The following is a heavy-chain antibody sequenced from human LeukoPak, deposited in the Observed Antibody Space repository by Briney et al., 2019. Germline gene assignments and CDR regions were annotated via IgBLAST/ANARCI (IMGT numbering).Heavy chain of an antibody. J-gene: IGHJ3*02. V-gene: IGHV1-69*05. Sequence: SVKVSCKXSGGTFSSYAISWVRQAPGQGLEWMGRIIPIFGTANYSQKFQGRVTITTDESTSTAYMELSSLRSEDTAVYYCARSRRGYSSSYAFDIWGQGTMVTVSS. D-gene: IGHD6-6*01. CDR1: GGTFSSYA. CDR3: ARSRRGYSSSYAFDI. CDR2: IIPIFGTA.